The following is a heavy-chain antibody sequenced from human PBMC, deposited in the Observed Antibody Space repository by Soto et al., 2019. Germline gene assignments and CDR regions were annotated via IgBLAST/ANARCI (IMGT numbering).Heavy chain of an antibody. CDR3: ARVRVPYCSSTSCYHYFDY. CDR2: IYYSGST. CDR1: GGSISSGDYY. Sequence: PSETLSLTCTVSGGSISSGDYYWSWIRQPPGKGLEWIGYIYYSGSTNYNPSLKSRVTISVDTSKNQFSLKLSSVTAADTAVYYCARVRVPYCSSTSCYHYFDYWGQGTLVTVSS. J-gene: IGHJ4*02. D-gene: IGHD2-2*01. V-gene: IGHV4-61*08.